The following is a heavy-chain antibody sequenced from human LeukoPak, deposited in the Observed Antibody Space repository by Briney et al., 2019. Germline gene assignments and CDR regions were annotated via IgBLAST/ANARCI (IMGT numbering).Heavy chain of an antibody. CDR2: IWYDGSKK. D-gene: IGHD1-26*01. CDR3: ATSSGGSDHDYFDY. V-gene: IGHV3-33*01. Sequence: GGSLRLSCVVSGLPFNTYGMHWVRQAPGKGLEWVAVIWYDGSKKYYADSVKGRFTISRDNSKNILYLQMSSLSAEDTAVYYCATSSGGSDHDYFDYWGQGTLVTVSS. J-gene: IGHJ4*02. CDR1: GLPFNTYG.